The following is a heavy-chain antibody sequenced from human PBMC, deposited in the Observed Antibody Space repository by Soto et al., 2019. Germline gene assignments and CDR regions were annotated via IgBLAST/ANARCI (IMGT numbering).Heavy chain of an antibody. J-gene: IGHJ6*02. CDR2: IWYDGSNK. V-gene: IGHV3-33*01. Sequence: QEQLVESGGGVVQPGRSLRLSCAASGFIFNRYGMHWVRQVPGKGLEWVADIWYDGSNKNYADSVKGRFTISRDNSKNTLSLQMNSLRAEDTAVYYCARGPGRPPLRNYGMDVWGQGTTVTVSS. CDR1: GFIFNRYG. CDR3: ARGPGRPPLRNYGMDV.